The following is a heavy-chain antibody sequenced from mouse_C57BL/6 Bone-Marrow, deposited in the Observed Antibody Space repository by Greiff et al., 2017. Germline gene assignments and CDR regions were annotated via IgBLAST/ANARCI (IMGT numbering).Heavy chain of an antibody. J-gene: IGHJ3*01. D-gene: IGHD1-1*01. CDR2: ISDGGSYT. CDR1: GFTFSSYA. CDR3: ANDYYGRSNGAY. V-gene: IGHV5-4*03. Sequence: EVKLMESGGGLVKPGGSLKLSCAASGFTFSSYAMSWVRQTPEKRLEWVATISDGGSYTYYPDNVKGRFTISIDNAKNNLYLQMSHLKSEDTAMYSCANDYYGRSNGAYWGQGTLVTVSA.